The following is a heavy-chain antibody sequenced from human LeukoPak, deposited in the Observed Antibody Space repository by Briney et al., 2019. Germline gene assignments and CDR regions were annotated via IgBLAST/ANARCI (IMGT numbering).Heavy chain of an antibody. D-gene: IGHD4-23*01. Sequence: GGSLRLSCAASGFTVSSNYMTWVRQAPGKGLEWVSVIYSGGSTYYADSVKGRFTISRDNFKNTLYLQMNSLRAEDTAVYYCAPGNQYYIDYWGQGTLVTVSS. J-gene: IGHJ4*02. CDR1: GFTVSSNY. CDR2: IYSGGST. CDR3: APGNQYYIDY. V-gene: IGHV3-53*01.